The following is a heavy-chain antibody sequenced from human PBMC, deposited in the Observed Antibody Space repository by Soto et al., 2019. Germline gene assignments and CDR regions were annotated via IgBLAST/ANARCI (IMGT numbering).Heavy chain of an antibody. J-gene: IGHJ5*02. CDR2: ISGSGGHT. Sequence: PGGSLRLSCAGSGFSFFSYAMSWVRQAPGKGLEWVSTISGSGGHTYYADSVKGRFVVSRDNDKNTVYLHMNSLTGEDTAIYFCAKVEMGWFAHWGQGTQVTVYS. CDR3: AKVEMGWFAH. D-gene: IGHD2-8*01. V-gene: IGHV3-23*01. CDR1: GFSFFSYA.